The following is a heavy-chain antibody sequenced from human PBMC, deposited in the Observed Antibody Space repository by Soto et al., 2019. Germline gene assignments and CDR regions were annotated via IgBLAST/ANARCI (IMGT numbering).Heavy chain of an antibody. Sequence: EVQLVESGGGLVQPGGSLRLSCAASGFTFSSYWIHWVRQAPGKGLVWVSRINSDGSSTSYADSVKGRFTISRDNAKNTLYLQMNSLSAEDTAVYYCARDSIVATIYDYVWGSYSGFDYWGQGTLVTVSS. V-gene: IGHV3-74*01. CDR2: INSDGSST. CDR3: ARDSIVATIYDYVWGSYSGFDY. D-gene: IGHD3-16*01. J-gene: IGHJ4*02. CDR1: GFTFSSYW.